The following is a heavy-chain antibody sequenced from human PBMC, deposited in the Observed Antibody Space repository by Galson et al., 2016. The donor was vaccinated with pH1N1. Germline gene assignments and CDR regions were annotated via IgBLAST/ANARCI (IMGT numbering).Heavy chain of an antibody. Sequence: YLRLSCAASGFTFSSYGMHWVRQAPGKGLEWVAVISYDGSKKYYADSVKGRFTISRDNSKNTLYLQMNSLRAEDTAVYYCAKPIYGSGGFDPWGQGTLVTVSS. CDR3: AKPIYGSGGFDP. V-gene: IGHV3-30*18. D-gene: IGHD3-10*01. CDR2: ISYDGSKK. CDR1: GFTFSSYG. J-gene: IGHJ5*02.